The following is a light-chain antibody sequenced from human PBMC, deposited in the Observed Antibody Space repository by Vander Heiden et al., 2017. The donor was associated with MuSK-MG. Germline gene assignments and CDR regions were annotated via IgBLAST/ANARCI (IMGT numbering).Light chain of an antibody. CDR3: QQYNSTPRT. CDR2: WAS. V-gene: IGKV4-1*01. J-gene: IGKJ1*01. Sequence: VMTQSPASLPVSLGERATINCKSSQSVLYSSNHKNYLAWYQQKPGQPPKLLIYWASTRESGVPDRFSGSGSGTDFTLTISSLQAEDAAVYYCQQYNSTPRTFGQGTKVEIK. CDR1: QSVLYSSNHKNY.